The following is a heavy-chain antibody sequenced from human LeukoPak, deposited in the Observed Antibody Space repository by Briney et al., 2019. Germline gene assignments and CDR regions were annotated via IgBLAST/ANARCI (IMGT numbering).Heavy chain of an antibody. V-gene: IGHV1-69*04. D-gene: IGHD1-26*01. CDR3: ARDRSRYGMDV. J-gene: IGHJ6*02. CDR2: IIPILGIA. Sequence: SVKVSCKASGGTFSSYAISWVRQAPGQGLEWMGRIIPILGIANYAQKFQGRVTITADKSTSTAYMELSSLRSEDTAVYYCARDRSRYGMDVWGQGTTVTVSS. CDR1: GGTFSSYA.